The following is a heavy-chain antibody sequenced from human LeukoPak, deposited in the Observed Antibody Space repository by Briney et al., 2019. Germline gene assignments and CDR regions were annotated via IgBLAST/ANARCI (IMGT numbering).Heavy chain of an antibody. Sequence: ASVKVSCKASGYTFTSYAMHWVRQAPGQRLEWMGWINAGNGNTKYSQKFQGRVTITRDTSASTAYMELSSLRSEDTAVYYCARAEYCSSTSCYSGGRLYSSSAGDYWGQGTLVTVSS. CDR3: ARAEYCSSTSCYSGGRLYSSSAGDY. CDR1: GYTFTSYA. V-gene: IGHV1-3*01. CDR2: INAGNGNT. J-gene: IGHJ4*02. D-gene: IGHD2-2*01.